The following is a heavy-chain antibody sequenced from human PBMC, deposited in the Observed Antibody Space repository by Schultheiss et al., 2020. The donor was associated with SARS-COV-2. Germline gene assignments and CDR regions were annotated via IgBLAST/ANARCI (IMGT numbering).Heavy chain of an antibody. D-gene: IGHD2-15*01. CDR2: IYHSGST. V-gene: IGHV4-38-2*02. CDR3: ARGDIMGSPFWY. Sequence: SETLSLTCTVSGGSTSSYYWSWIRQPPGKGLEWIGSIYHSGSTYYNPSLKSRVTISVDTSKNQFSLKLSSVTAADTAVYYCARGDIMGSPFWYWGQGTLVTVSS. J-gene: IGHJ4*02. CDR1: GGSTSSYY.